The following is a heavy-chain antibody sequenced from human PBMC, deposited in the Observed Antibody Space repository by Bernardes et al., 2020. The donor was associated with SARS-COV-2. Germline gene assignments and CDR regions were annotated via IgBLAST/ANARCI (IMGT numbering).Heavy chain of an antibody. CDR3: ARDAQSLPLGH. V-gene: IGHV1-18*01. Sequence: ASVKVSCKTSGYTFYTYGISWVRQAPGQTLQWMGWTSADNTNTNFAPGFQGRLSLTTDPSTTTAFMELTSLRSDDTATYYCARDAQSLPLGHWGQGTLVTVSS. CDR1: GYTFYTYG. J-gene: IGHJ4*02. CDR2: TSADNTNT.